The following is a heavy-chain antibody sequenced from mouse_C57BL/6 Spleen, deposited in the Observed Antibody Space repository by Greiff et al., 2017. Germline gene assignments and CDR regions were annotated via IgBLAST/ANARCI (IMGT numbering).Heavy chain of an antibody. V-gene: IGHV1-64*01. CDR3: ARQLGQHFDY. D-gene: IGHD4-1*02. J-gene: IGHJ2*01. CDR1: GYTFTSYW. CDR2: IHPNSGST. Sequence: SGAELVKPGASVKLSCKASGYTFTSYWMHWVKQRPGQGLEWIGMIHPNSGSTNYNEKFKSKATLTVDKSSSTAYMQLSSLTSEDSAVYYCARQLGQHFDYWGQGTTLTVSS.